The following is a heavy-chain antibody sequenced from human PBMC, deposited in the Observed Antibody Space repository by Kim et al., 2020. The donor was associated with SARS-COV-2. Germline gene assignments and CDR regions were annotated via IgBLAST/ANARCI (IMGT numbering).Heavy chain of an antibody. V-gene: IGHV4-61*01. CDR1: GGSVSSASHY. J-gene: IGHJ6*02. D-gene: IGHD3-3*01. Sequence: SETLSLTCTVSGGSVSSASHYWSWIRQPPGKGLEWIGYIYYDGSTYYNPSLKSRVSISVHTSKNQFSLKLRSVTAADTAVYYCARDKVEGITTSGVVMGLYGMDVWGQGTTVTVSS. CDR3: ARDKVEGITTSGVVMGLYGMDV. CDR2: IYYDGST.